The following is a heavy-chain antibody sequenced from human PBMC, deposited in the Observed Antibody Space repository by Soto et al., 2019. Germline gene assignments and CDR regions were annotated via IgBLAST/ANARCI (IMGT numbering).Heavy chain of an antibody. Sequence: GGSLRLSCAASGFTVSSNYMSWVRQAPGKGLEWVSVIYSGGSTYYADSVKGRFTISRDNSKNTLYLQMNSLRAEDTAVYYCARATITMVRGVIYYYYYGMDVWGQGTTVTVSS. V-gene: IGHV3-53*01. CDR2: IYSGGST. CDR3: ARATITMVRGVIYYYYYGMDV. J-gene: IGHJ6*02. CDR1: GFTVSSNY. D-gene: IGHD3-10*01.